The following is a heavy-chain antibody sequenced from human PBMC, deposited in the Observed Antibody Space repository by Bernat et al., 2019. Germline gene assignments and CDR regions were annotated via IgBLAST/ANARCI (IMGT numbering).Heavy chain of an antibody. CDR1: GFTFDDYA. D-gene: IGHD3-10*01. V-gene: IGHV3-9*01. CDR2: ISWNSGSI. J-gene: IGHJ4*02. Sequence: EVQLVESGGGLVQPGRSLRLSCAASGFTFDDYAMHWVRQAPGKGLEWVSGISWNSGSIGYADSVKGRFTISRDNAKNSLYLQMNSLRAEDTALYYCAKGGMVRGVIIAYYFDYWGQGTLVTVSS. CDR3: AKGGMVRGVIIAYYFDY.